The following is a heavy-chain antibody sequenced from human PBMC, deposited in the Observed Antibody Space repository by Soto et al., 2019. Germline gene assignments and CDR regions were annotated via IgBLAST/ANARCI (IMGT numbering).Heavy chain of an antibody. CDR3: ARWSFGEFFDY. Sequence: QVQLQESGPGLVKPSQTLYLICAVSGGSISSGDYYWSWIRQPPGKGLEWIGYIYYSGSTYYNPSLKSRVTISVDTSKNQFSLKLSSVTDADTAVYYCARWSFGEFFDYWGQVTLVTVSS. CDR1: GGSISSGDYY. J-gene: IGHJ4*02. D-gene: IGHD3-10*01. V-gene: IGHV4-30-4*01. CDR2: IYYSGST.